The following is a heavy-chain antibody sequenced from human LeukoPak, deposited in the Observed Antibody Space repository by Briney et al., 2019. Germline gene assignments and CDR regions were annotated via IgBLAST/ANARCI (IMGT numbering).Heavy chain of an antibody. CDR2: ISTYDGNT. Sequence: GSSVKVSCKASGGTFRTYPISWVRQAPGQGLEWMGWISTYDGNTNYAQSLQGRVSMTTDTSATTAYMELRNLRSDDTAVYYCARERVARGENFDSWGQGTLVTVSS. V-gene: IGHV1-18*01. CDR3: ARERVARGENFDS. D-gene: IGHD3-10*01. J-gene: IGHJ4*02. CDR1: GGTFRTYP.